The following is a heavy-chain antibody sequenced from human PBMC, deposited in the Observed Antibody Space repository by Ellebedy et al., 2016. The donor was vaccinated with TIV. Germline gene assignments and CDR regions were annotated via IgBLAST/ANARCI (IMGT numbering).Heavy chain of an antibody. CDR3: AKDDVYSGSWSFGS. D-gene: IGHD1-26*01. J-gene: IGHJ4*02. Sequence: SETLSLTXSVSGGSVSRGTYFWSWIRQPPGKGLEFIGSIYYSGNTNYNPSLKSRVTISLDTSKNQFSLKLTSVTAADTAVYYCAKDDVYSGSWSFGSWGQGTLVTVSS. CDR1: GGSVSRGTYF. CDR2: IYYSGNT. V-gene: IGHV4-61*01.